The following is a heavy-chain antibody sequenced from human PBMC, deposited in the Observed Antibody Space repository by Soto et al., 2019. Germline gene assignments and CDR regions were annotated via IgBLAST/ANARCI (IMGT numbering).Heavy chain of an antibody. J-gene: IGHJ6*02. V-gene: IGHV1-18*01. Sequence: GASVKVSCKASGYTFSTYGITWVRQAPGQGLEWMGWINAYNGNTNYAQKLQGRVTMTTDTSTSTAYMELRSLRSDDTAVYYCARVGVLRYFDTKAYGMDVWGQGTTVTVSS. D-gene: IGHD3-9*01. CDR2: INAYNGNT. CDR1: GYTFSTYG. CDR3: ARVGVLRYFDTKAYGMDV.